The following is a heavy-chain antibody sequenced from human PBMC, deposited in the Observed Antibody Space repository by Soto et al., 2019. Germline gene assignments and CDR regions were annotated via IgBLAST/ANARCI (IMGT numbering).Heavy chain of an antibody. Sequence: VQLLQSGGEVRKPGASVKVSCKTSGYTFTNYAINWVRQAPGQGLQWMGWISAYSGDTKYAQRFQDRLTVTTDPSTTRAYRERTSLRADDPAVYYSAGPGPAFSTFGETVEGWGQGPTVTAS. J-gene: IGHJ6*02. CDR1: GYTFTNYA. D-gene: IGHD3-3*01. CDR3: AGPGPAFSTFGETVEG. V-gene: IGHV1-18*01. CDR2: ISAYSGDT.